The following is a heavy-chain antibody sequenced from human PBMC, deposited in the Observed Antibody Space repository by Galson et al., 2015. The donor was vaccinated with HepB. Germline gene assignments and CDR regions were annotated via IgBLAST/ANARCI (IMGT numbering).Heavy chain of an antibody. CDR2: IIPIFGTA. V-gene: IGHV1-69*13. CDR1: GGTFSSYA. D-gene: IGHD5-12*01. Sequence: SVKVSCKASGGTFSSYAISWVRQAPGQGLEWMGGIIPIFGTANYAQKFQGRVTITADESTSTAYMELSSLRSEDTAVYYCASSPLVATILIGFYGWGQGTLVTVSS. CDR3: ASSPLVATILIGFYG. J-gene: IGHJ4*02.